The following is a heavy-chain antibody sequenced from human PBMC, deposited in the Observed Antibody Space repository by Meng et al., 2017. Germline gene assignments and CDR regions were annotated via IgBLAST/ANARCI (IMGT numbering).Heavy chain of an antibody. V-gene: IGHV1-8*03. Sequence: QVRLVQAGAEVKKPGASVKASCKASGYTFTSYDINWVRQATGQGLEWMGWMNPNSGNTGYAQKFQGRVTITRNTSISTAYMELSSLRSEDTAVYYCARGYYGSGLFDPWGQGTLVTVSS. CDR1: GYTFTSYD. D-gene: IGHD3-10*01. CDR3: ARGYYGSGLFDP. J-gene: IGHJ5*02. CDR2: MNPNSGNT.